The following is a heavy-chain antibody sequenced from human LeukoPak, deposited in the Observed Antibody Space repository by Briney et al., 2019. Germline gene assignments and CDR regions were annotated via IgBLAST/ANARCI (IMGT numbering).Heavy chain of an antibody. V-gene: IGHV3-30*04. D-gene: IGHD3-22*01. CDR2: ITYDGSNK. CDR3: AIDQGYYDSSGYLFDY. CDR1: GFTFSSYA. Sequence: GRSLRLSCAASGFTFSSYAMHWVRQAPGKGLEWAAVITYDGSNKYYADSVKGRFTISRDNSKNTLYLQMNSLRAEDTAVYYCAIDQGYYDSSGYLFDYWGQGTLVTVSS. J-gene: IGHJ4*02.